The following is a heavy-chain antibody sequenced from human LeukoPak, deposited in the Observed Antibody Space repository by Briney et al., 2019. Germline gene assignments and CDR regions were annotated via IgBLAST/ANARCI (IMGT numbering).Heavy chain of an antibody. Sequence: PSETLSLTCAVSGGSINSGGYSWSWIRQPPGKGLEWIGYIYYSENTYYNPSLKSRVTISVDASKNQLSLKLSSVTAADTAVYYCASHSGGYAYWGQGTLVTVSS. CDR1: GGSINSGGYS. V-gene: IGHV4-30-4*07. J-gene: IGHJ4*02. CDR2: IYYSENT. D-gene: IGHD5-12*01. CDR3: ASHSGGYAY.